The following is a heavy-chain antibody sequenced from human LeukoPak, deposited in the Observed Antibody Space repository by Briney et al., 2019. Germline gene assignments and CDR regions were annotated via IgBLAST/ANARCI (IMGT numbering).Heavy chain of an antibody. D-gene: IGHD2-2*01. Sequence: GGSLRLSHAASGFTFSSYWMSWVRQAPGKGLGWVSNIKQDGSEKYYVDSVKGRFTISRDNAKNSLYLQMNSLRAEDTAVYYCARVAMGYYYYGMDVWGQGTTVTVSS. CDR1: GFTFSSYW. J-gene: IGHJ6*02. CDR3: ARVAMGYYYYGMDV. V-gene: IGHV3-7*01. CDR2: IKQDGSEK.